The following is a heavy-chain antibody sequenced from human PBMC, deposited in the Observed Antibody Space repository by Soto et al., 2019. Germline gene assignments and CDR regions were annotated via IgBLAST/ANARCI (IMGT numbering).Heavy chain of an antibody. V-gene: IGHV3-30*18. D-gene: IGHD1-26*01. CDR1: GFTFNSYG. CDR2: ISHDGTNK. Sequence: QVQLVESGGGVVQPGRSLRLSCAASGFTFNSYGMHWVRQAPGKGLEWVASISHDGTNKYYVDSVKGRFTISRDNSKSTLSLQMNSLRAEDTAVYYCAKTPWEKYYSSWFDCWGQGNLVTVSS. J-gene: IGHJ4*02. CDR3: AKTPWEKYYSSWFDC.